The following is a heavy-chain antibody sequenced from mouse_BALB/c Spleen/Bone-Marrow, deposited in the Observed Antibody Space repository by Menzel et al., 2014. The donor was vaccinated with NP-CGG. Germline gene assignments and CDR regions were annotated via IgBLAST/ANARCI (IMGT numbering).Heavy chain of an antibody. CDR2: INPDSSTI. Sequence: EVQLQESGGGLVQPGGSLELSCAASGFDFSRYWMSWVRQAPGKGLEWIGEINPDSSTINYTPSLKDKFIISRDNAKNTLYLQMSKVRSEDTALYYCARQGYYGKGDYWGQGTTLTVSS. D-gene: IGHD2-1*01. CDR3: ARQGYYGKGDY. J-gene: IGHJ2*01. V-gene: IGHV4-1*02. CDR1: GFDFSRYW.